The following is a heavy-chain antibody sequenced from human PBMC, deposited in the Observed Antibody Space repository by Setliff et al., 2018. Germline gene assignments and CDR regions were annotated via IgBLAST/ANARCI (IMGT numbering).Heavy chain of an antibody. V-gene: IGHV1-8*02. J-gene: IGHJ4*02. CDR2: MNPNSGNT. Sequence: ASVKVSCKASGYTFTSYDINWVRQATGRGLEWMGWMNPNSGNTGYAQKFQGRVTMTRNTSISTACMDLSSLRFEDTAVYYCARAQSWSGGPYYFDNWGQGTLVTVSS. D-gene: IGHD3-3*01. CDR3: ARAQSWSGGPYYFDN. CDR1: GYTFTSYD.